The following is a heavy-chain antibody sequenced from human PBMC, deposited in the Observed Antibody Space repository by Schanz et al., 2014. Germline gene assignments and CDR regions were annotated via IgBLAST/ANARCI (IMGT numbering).Heavy chain of an antibody. Sequence: QVQLVQSGAEVKKPGSSVKVSCKASRSTFSSYTISWVRQARGQGLEWVGRFIPIHGIANYAQNFQGRVTITADKSTSTAYMELTSLRSEDTAVYYCAGTYCSSTSCYTGYYYMDVWGKGTTVTVSS. J-gene: IGHJ6*03. CDR1: RSTFSSYT. D-gene: IGHD2-2*02. V-gene: IGHV1-69*02. CDR2: FIPIHGIA. CDR3: AGTYCSSTSCYTGYYYMDV.